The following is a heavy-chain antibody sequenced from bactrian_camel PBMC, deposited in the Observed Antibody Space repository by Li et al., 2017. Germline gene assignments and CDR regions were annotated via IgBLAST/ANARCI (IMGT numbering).Heavy chain of an antibody. CDR1: GFTFSDYT. CDR3: AEGRGSRGEHCYSLNY. V-gene: IGHV3S40*01. CDR2: INSSGRST. D-gene: IGHD6*01. Sequence: VQLVESGGDLVRPGGSLRLSCAASGFTFSDYTMTWVRQAPGKGLEWVSDINSSGRSTNYADSVKGRFTISQDNAKNTVYLQMNNLQPEDTAMYYCAEGRGSRGEHCYSLNYWGQGTQVTVS. J-gene: IGHJ4*01.